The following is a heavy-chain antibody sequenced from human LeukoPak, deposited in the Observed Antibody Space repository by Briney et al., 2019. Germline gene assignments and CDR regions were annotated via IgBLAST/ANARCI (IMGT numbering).Heavy chain of an antibody. CDR3: ARDQGIAAAGTALDYYYYGMDV. V-gene: IGHV4-59*11. Sequence: SETLSLTCTVSGGSISSHYWSWIRQPPGKGLEWIGYIYYSGSTNYNPSLKSRVTISVDTSKNQFSLKLSSVTAADTAVYYCARDQGIAAAGTALDYYYYGMDVWGQGTTVTVSS. D-gene: IGHD6-13*01. CDR2: IYYSGST. CDR1: GGSISSHY. J-gene: IGHJ6*02.